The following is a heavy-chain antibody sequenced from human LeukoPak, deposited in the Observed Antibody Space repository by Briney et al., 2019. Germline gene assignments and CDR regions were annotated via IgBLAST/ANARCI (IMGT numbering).Heavy chain of an antibody. CDR1: GGTFSSYA. D-gene: IGHD2-2*01. Sequence: ASVKVSCKASGGTFSSYAISWVRQAPGQGLEWMGGIIPIFGTANYAQKFQGRVTITADESTSTAYVELSSLRSEDTAVYYCARGLSGLVVPAAIGSDYFDYWGQGTLVTVSS. CDR3: ARGLSGLVVPAAIGSDYFDY. J-gene: IGHJ4*02. CDR2: IIPIFGTA. V-gene: IGHV1-69*13.